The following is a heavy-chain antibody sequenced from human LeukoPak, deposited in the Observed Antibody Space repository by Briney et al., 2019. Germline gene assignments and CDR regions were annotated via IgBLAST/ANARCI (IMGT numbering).Heavy chain of an antibody. D-gene: IGHD3-22*01. V-gene: IGHV7-4-1*02. J-gene: IGHJ4*02. Sequence: ASVKVSCKASGYTFTTYAMNWVRQAPGQGLEWMGWINTNTGNPTYAQGFTGRFVFSLDTSVSTAYLQISSLKAEDTAVYYCARMYYDSSGYYSPDYWGQGTLVSVSS. CDR1: GYTFTTYA. CDR2: INTNTGNP. CDR3: ARMYYDSSGYYSPDY.